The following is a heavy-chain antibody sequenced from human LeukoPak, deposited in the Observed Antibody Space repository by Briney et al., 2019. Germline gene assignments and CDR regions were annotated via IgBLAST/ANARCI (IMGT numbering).Heavy chain of an antibody. CDR2: IYYSGST. J-gene: IGHJ6*02. CDR3: ARASRDSSTSLPIGGMDV. Sequence: PSETLSLTCTVSGGSISSSSYYWGWIRQPPGKGLEWIGSIYYSGSTYYNPSLKSRVTISVDTSKNQFSLKVSSVTAADTAVYYCARASRDSSTSLPIGGMDVWGQGTTVTVSS. D-gene: IGHD2-2*01. V-gene: IGHV4-39*07. CDR1: GGSISSSSYY.